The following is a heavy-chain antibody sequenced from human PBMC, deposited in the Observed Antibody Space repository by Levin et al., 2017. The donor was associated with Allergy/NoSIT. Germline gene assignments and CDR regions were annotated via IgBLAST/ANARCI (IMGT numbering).Heavy chain of an antibody. Sequence: ASVKVSCKASGGTFSSYAISWVRQAPGQGLEWMGGIIPIFGTANYAQKFQGRVTITADKSTSTAYMELSSLRSEDTAVYYCATPWYRPKTVAAHPYGMDVWGQGTTVTVSS. D-gene: IGHD6-6*01. J-gene: IGHJ6*02. CDR1: GGTFSSYA. V-gene: IGHV1-69*06. CDR2: IIPIFGTA. CDR3: ATPWYRPKTVAAHPYGMDV.